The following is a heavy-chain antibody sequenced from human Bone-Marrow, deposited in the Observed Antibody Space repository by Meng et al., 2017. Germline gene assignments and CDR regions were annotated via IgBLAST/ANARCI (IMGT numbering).Heavy chain of an antibody. Sequence: GESLKISCAASGFTFSISHMHWVRQAPGKGLEWVALISADGTNRNCADSVKGRFTISRDNPKDTLYLEINSLRNEDTAVYYCAREFHSSGYAGTFDMWGQGTMVTVSS. CDR1: GFTFSISH. CDR2: ISADGTNR. J-gene: IGHJ3*02. CDR3: AREFHSSGYAGTFDM. D-gene: IGHD3-22*01. V-gene: IGHV3-30*03.